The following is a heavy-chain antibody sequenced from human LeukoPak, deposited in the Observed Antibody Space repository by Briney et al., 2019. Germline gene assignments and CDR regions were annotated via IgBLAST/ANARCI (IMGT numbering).Heavy chain of an antibody. D-gene: IGHD2-21*02. Sequence: PGGSLRLSCAASGFTFSSYGMHWVRQGPGKGLEWVAVISYDGSNKYYADSVKGRFTISRDNSKNTLYLQMNSLRAEDTAVYYCAKARGVVTASPTDYWGQGTLVTVSS. CDR2: ISYDGSNK. V-gene: IGHV3-30*18. CDR1: GFTFSSYG. J-gene: IGHJ4*02. CDR3: AKARGVVTASPTDY.